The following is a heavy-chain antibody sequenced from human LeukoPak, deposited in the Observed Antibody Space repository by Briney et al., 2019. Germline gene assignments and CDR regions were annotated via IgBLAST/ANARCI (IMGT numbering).Heavy chain of an antibody. CDR2: IYPGDSDT. CDR3: ASYQLLSSQAQSIDAFDI. CDR1: GYSFTSYW. J-gene: IGHJ3*02. Sequence: GESLKISCKGSGYSFTSYWIGWVRQMPGKGLEWMGIIYPGDSDTRYSPSFQGQVTISADKSISTAYLQWSSLKASDTAMYYCASYQLLSSQAQSIDAFDIWGQGTMVTVSS. V-gene: IGHV5-51*01. D-gene: IGHD2-2*01.